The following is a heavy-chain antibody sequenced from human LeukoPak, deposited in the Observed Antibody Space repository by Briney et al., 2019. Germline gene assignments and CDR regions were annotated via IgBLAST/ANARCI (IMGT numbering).Heavy chain of an antibody. CDR3: ARDVYFDV. Sequence: ASVKVSCKASGYTFTTHGIALVRQAPGQGLEWMGWISAHNGNTNYAQRLQGRVTMTTDTSTNTAYMELRSLRPDDTAVYYCARDVYFDVWGRGTLVTVSS. V-gene: IGHV1-18*01. CDR2: ISAHNGNT. J-gene: IGHJ2*01. CDR1: GYTFTTHG.